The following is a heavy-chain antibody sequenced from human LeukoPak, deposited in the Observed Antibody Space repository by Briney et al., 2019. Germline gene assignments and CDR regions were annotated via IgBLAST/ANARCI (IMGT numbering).Heavy chain of an antibody. J-gene: IGHJ4*02. Sequence: PGGSLRLSCAASGFTFSSYWMHWVRQAPGKGLVWVSRINSDGSSTNYADSVKGRFTISRDNAKNMVFLQMNSLRADDTAVYYCVRDFRSADYWGQGILVTVSS. CDR2: INSDGSST. V-gene: IGHV3-74*01. CDR1: GFTFSSYW. CDR3: VRDFRSADY.